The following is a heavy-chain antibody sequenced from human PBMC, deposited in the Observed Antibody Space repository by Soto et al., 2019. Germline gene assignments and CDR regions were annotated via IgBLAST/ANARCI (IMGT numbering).Heavy chain of an antibody. CDR3: ARGVHYDSSGYYYFY. V-gene: IGHV1-69*13. J-gene: IGHJ4*02. CDR1: GGTFSTYA. CDR2: IIPLFGTA. Sequence: SVKVSCKASGGTFSTYAIDWVRQAPGQGLEWMGGIIPLFGTAKYAQNFQGRITITADESTNTAYMELRSLRSQDTAVYYCARGVHYDSSGYYYFYWGQGTLVTVPS. D-gene: IGHD3-22*01.